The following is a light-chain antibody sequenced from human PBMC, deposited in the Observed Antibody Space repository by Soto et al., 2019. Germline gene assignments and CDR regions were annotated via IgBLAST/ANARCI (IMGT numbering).Light chain of an antibody. CDR2: YGS. J-gene: IGLJ2*01. Sequence: SSELTQPPSVSVAPGKTARITCGGNNIGSKSVHWYQQKPGQAPVLVIYYGSDRPSGIPERFSGSNSGNTATLTISRVEAGDEADYYCQVWDSSSDHVVFGGGTQLTVL. V-gene: IGLV3-21*04. CDR1: NIGSKS. CDR3: QVWDSSSDHVV.